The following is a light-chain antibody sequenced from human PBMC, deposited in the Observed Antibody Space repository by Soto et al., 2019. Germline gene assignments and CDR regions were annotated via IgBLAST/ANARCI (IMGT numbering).Light chain of an antibody. J-gene: IGKJ5*01. CDR2: DAS. Sequence: DIVLSQSPCTLSSSPGERATLSCRASQTVRNNYLAWYQQKPGQAPRLLIYDASSRATGIPDRFSGGGSGTDFTLTISSLQPEDFATYHCQQSYRTPTTFGQGTRLEIK. CDR3: QQSYRTPTT. V-gene: IGKV3D-20*02. CDR1: QTVRNNY.